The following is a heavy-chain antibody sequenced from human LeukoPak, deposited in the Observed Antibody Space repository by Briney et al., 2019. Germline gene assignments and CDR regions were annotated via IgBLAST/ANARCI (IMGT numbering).Heavy chain of an antibody. CDR1: GFTFSSYE. V-gene: IGHV3-48*03. CDR2: ISSSGSTI. D-gene: IGHD3-16*01. Sequence: GGSLRLSCAASGFTFSSYEMNWVRQAPGKGLGWASYISSSGSTIYYADSVKGRFTISRDNAKNSLYLQMNSLRAEDTAVYYCAREFALGGYFDYWGQGTLVTVSS. J-gene: IGHJ4*02. CDR3: AREFALGGYFDY.